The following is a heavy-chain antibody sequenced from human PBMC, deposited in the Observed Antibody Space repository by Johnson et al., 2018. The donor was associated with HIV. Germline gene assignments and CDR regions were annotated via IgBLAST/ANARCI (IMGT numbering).Heavy chain of an antibody. J-gene: IGHJ3*02. CDR1: GFTFSSYA. V-gene: IGHV3-73*01. Sequence: VQLVESGGGVVQPGRSLRLSCAASGFTFSSYAMHWVRQAPGTGLEWVGRIRSKANSYATAYAASVKGRFTISRDDSKNTAYLQMNSLKTEDTAVYYCTRQADIWGQGTMVTVSS. CDR3: TRQADI. CDR2: IRSKANSYAT.